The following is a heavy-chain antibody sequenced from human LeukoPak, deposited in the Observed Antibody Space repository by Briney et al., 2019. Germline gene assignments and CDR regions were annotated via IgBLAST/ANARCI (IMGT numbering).Heavy chain of an antibody. V-gene: IGHV3-30*02. J-gene: IGHJ4*02. Sequence: PGGSLRLSCAASGFTFSSYGMHWVRQAPGKGLEWVAFIRYDGSNKYYADSVKGRFTISRDNSKNTLYLQMNSLRAEDTAVYYCAREGITGTRSDYWGQGTLVTVSP. CDR1: GFTFSSYG. CDR3: AREGITGTRSDY. CDR2: IRYDGSNK. D-gene: IGHD1-20*01.